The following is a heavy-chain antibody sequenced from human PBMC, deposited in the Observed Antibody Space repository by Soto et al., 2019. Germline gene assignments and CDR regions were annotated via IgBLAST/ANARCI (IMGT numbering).Heavy chain of an antibody. Sequence: QVQLVESGGGVVQPGRSLRLSCAASGFTFSSYGMHWVRQAPGKGLEWVAVIWYDGSNKYYADSVKGRFTISRDNSKNTLYLQMNSLRAEDTAVYYCARDHYYVWGSYRYAYYSYGMDVWGRGTTVTVSS. CDR1: GFTFSSYG. J-gene: IGHJ6*02. CDR2: IWYDGSNK. D-gene: IGHD3-16*02. CDR3: ARDHYYVWGSYRYAYYSYGMDV. V-gene: IGHV3-33*01.